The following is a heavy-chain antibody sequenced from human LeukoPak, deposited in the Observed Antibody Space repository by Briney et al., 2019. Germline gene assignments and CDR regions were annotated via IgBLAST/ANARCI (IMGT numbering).Heavy chain of an antibody. CDR2: FYDSEST. Sequence: SETLSLTCAVSGYPLGRNYFWGWVRPPPGERLEWIGRFYDSESTTYNPSLMNRVTISVDTSRNHLHLQLNSATAADTAVYYCARYESRDNESPRFDPWGRGILVTIST. J-gene: IGHJ5*02. V-gene: IGHV4-38-2*01. CDR1: GYPLGRNYF. D-gene: IGHD2-21*02. CDR3: ARYESRDNESPRFDP.